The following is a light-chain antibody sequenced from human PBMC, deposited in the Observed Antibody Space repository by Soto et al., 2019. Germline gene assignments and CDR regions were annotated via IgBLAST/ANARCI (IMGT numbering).Light chain of an antibody. CDR3: QQYHSYWT. CDR2: DAS. J-gene: IGKJ1*01. Sequence: IQMTQSPSTLSASVGDRVTITCRASQSINTWLAWYQRIPGKAPKLLIYDASTLQGGVPSRFSGSGSGTEFTLTISSLQTDDFSTYYCQQYHSYWTFGQGTKVDI. V-gene: IGKV1-5*01. CDR1: QSINTW.